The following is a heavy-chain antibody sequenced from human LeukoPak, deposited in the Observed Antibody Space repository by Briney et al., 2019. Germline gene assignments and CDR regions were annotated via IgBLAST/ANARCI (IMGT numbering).Heavy chain of an antibody. CDR2: IGHDGKYL. V-gene: IGHV3-33*01. CDR1: GFNFGVYG. D-gene: IGHD3-10*01. CDR3: ARDFGVGRYFDY. J-gene: IGHJ4*02. Sequence: PGTSLRLSCAASGFNFGVYGMHWVRQAPGKGLEGVGVIGHDGKYLNSVDSVRGRFTMSRDSSRNPLDLQMNGVRLEDTALYYCARDFGVGRYFDYCGQGTLVTVSS.